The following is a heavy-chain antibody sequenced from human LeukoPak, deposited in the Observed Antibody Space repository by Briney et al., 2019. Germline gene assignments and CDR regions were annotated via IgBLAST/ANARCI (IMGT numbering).Heavy chain of an antibody. D-gene: IGHD6-13*01. CDR2: IYYSGST. Sequence: SETLSLTCAVYGGSFSGYYWSWIRQHPGKGLEWIGYIYYSGSTYYNPSLKSRVTISVDTSKNQFSLKLSSVTAADTAVYYCARARLVAAAIYFDYWGQGTLVTVSS. J-gene: IGHJ4*02. CDR3: ARARLVAAAIYFDY. V-gene: IGHV4-31*11. CDR1: GGSFSGYY.